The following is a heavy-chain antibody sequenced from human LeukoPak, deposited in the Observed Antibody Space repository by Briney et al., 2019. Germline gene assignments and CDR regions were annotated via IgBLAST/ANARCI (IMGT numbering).Heavy chain of an antibody. Sequence: SETQALTCTVSGGSIRNYYGSGLPQPTGKGLEWIGYIYYSGSTNYNPSLKSRVTISVDTSKNQFSLKLSSVTAADTAVYYCVRLSGQYYDSSGSYHAGRFDYWGQGTLVTVSS. V-gene: IGHV4-59*08. D-gene: IGHD3-22*01. CDR3: VRLSGQYYDSSGSYHAGRFDY. J-gene: IGHJ4*02. CDR1: GGSIRNYY. CDR2: IYYSGST.